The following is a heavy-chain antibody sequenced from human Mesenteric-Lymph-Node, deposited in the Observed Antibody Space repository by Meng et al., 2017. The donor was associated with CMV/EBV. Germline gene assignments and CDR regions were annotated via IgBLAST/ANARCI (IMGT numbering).Heavy chain of an antibody. CDR3: AKDRTFSWNLDYFDY. D-gene: IGHD1-7*01. CDR2: IFYDGTKK. CDR1: GFIFSTYG. V-gene: IGHV3-30*02. J-gene: IGHJ4*02. Sequence: GESLKISCTASGFIFSTYGMHWVRQAPGKGLEWVAFIFYDGTKKYYGDSVKGRFTISRDNSKNTLYLQMNSLRAEDTAVYYCAKDRTFSWNLDYFDYWGQGTLVTVSS.